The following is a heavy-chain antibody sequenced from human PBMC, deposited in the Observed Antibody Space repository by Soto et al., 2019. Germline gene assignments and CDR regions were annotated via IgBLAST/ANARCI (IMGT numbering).Heavy chain of an antibody. CDR1: GFIFSKYG. J-gene: IGHJ6*02. D-gene: IGHD2-8*01. Sequence: QVQLVESGGGVVQPGRSLTLSCAASGFIFSKYGVHWVRQPPGKGLEWVALISYDGGHKFYTDSVKGRFTISRDNSKNTLLLQLNSLRAEDTAVYYCATLVLTDVRVSTVLDVWGQGTTVIVSS. V-gene: IGHV3-30*03. CDR2: ISYDGGHK. CDR3: ATLVLTDVRVSTVLDV.